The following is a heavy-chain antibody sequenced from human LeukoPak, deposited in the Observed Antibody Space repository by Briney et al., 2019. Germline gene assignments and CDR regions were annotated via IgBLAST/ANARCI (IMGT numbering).Heavy chain of an antibody. V-gene: IGHV3-21*01. CDR3: ARDLPYYGSGDFDY. CDR2: ISSSSSYI. D-gene: IGHD3-10*01. J-gene: IGHJ4*02. Sequence: PGGSLRLSCAASGFTFSSYSMNWVRQAPGKGLEWVSSISSSSSYIYYADSVKGRFTISRDNAKNSLYLQMNSLRAEDTAVYYCARDLPYYGSGDFDYWDQGTLVTVSS. CDR1: GFTFSSYS.